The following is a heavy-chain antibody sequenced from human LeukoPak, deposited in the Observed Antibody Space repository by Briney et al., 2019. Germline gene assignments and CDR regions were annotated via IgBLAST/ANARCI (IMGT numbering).Heavy chain of an antibody. CDR2: ISSTGTI. V-gene: IGHV3-69-1*02. J-gene: IGHJ4*02. CDR1: RFIFDDSA. Sequence: PGGSLRLSCAASRFIFDDSAMHWVRQAPGKGLEWVSYISSTGTIYYADSVKGRFTISRDNAKNSLYLQMNSLRAEDTAVYYCARDLDNGAAFDYWGQGTLVTVSS. D-gene: IGHD6-25*01. CDR3: ARDLDNGAAFDY.